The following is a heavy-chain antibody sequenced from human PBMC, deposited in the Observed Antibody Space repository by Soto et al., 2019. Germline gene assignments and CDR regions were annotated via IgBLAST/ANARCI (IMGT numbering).Heavy chain of an antibody. CDR1: GGSINSRSYY. J-gene: IGHJ4*02. CDR2: IYYSGSA. D-gene: IGHD2-21*02. V-gene: IGHV4-39*01. CDR3: ARQRTSVVTQAYFDD. Sequence: SETLSLTCTVSGGSINSRSYYWGWIRQSPGKGLEWIGSIYYSGSAYYNPSLKSRVAMSVDTSKNQFSLKLRSVSAADTAVYYCARQRTSVVTQAYFDDWGQGSLVTVSS.